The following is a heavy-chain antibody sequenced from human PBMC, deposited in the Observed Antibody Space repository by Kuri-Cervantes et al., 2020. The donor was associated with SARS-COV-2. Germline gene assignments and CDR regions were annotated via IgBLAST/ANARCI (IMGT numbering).Heavy chain of an antibody. CDR3: AKDLEGGSYYPGIFDY. Sequence: GESLKISCAASGFTFSSYGIHWVRQAPGKGLEWVAVISYDGSNKYYADSVKGRFTISRDNSKNTLYLQMNSLRAEDTAVYYCAKDLEGGSYYPGIFDYWGQGTLVTVSS. D-gene: IGHD1-26*01. V-gene: IGHV3-30*18. CDR1: GFTFSSYG. J-gene: IGHJ4*02. CDR2: ISYDGSNK.